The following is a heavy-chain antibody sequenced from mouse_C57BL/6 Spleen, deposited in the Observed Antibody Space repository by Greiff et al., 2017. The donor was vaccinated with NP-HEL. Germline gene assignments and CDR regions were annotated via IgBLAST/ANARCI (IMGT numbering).Heavy chain of an antibody. V-gene: IGHV3-6*01. J-gene: IGHJ4*01. Sequence: EVKLEESGPGLVKPSQSLSLTCSVPGYSITSGYYWNWIRQFPGNKLEWMGYISYDGSNNYNPSLKNRISITRDTSKSQFFLKLNSVTTEDTATYYCARDGNGRDYAMDYWGQGTSVTVSS. CDR3: ARDGNGRDYAMDY. CDR1: GYSITSGYY. D-gene: IGHD2-1*01. CDR2: ISYDGSN.